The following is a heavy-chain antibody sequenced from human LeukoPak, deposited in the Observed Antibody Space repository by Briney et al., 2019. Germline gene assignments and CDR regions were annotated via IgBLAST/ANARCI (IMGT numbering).Heavy chain of an antibody. Sequence: TGGSLRLSCAASGFTVITNDMTWVRQAPGKGLEWVSVLYSDGNTKYADSVQGRFTISRDNSKNTLYLEMNSLSPDDTAVYYCAIASGWSDSWGQGTLVIVSS. J-gene: IGHJ5*02. V-gene: IGHV3-53*01. D-gene: IGHD6-19*01. CDR1: GFTVITND. CDR2: LYSDGNT. CDR3: AIASGWSDS.